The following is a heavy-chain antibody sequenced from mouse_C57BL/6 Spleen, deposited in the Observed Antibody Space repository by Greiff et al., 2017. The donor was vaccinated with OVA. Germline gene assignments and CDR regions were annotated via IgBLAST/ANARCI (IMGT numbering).Heavy chain of an antibody. D-gene: IGHD1-1*01. V-gene: IGHV1-53*01. Sequence: QVQLQQPGTELVKPGASVRLSCKASGYTFTNYWMHWVKQRPRQGLEWIGNINPSNGGTNYNEKFKSKATLTVDKSSSTDYMQLSSLTSEDSAVYYCARDYYGWAWFTYWGQGTLVTVSA. CDR2: INPSNGGT. J-gene: IGHJ3*01. CDR3: ARDYYGWAWFTY. CDR1: GYTFTNYW.